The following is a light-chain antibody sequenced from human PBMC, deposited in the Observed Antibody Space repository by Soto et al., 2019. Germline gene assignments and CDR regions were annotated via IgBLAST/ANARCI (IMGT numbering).Light chain of an antibody. J-gene: IGLJ1*01. CDR3: SSYTSRTSLSFV. Sequence: QSVLTQPASVSGSTGQSITISCTGTSSDVGGYDYVSWYQQHPGKAPKLMIDEVTNRPSGVSNRFSGSRSGDTASLTISGLLAEDEADYYCSSYTSRTSLSFVFGAGTKVTVL. CDR2: EVT. V-gene: IGLV2-14*01. CDR1: SSDVGGYDY.